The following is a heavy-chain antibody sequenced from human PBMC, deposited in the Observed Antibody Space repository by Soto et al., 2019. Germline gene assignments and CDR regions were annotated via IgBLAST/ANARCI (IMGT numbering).Heavy chain of an antibody. CDR1: GFTFSSEW. Sequence: GGSLRLSCAASGFTFSSEWMSWVRQAPGRGLEWVANIKQDGSEKYYVDSVKGRFTISRGNAKNSLYLQMNSLRAEDTAVYYCARVSYGDYYFQHWGQGTLVTVSS. CDR2: IKQDGSEK. J-gene: IGHJ1*01. D-gene: IGHD4-17*01. V-gene: IGHV3-7*03. CDR3: ARVSYGDYYFQH.